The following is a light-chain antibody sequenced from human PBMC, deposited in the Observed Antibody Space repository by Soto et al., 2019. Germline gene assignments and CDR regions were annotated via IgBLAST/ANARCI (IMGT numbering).Light chain of an antibody. CDR1: QSLLHGNGYTY. Sequence: DIVVTQSTVSLPVTPGEPASIARRSSQSLLHGNGYTYLDWYLQKPGQSSQLLIYRGSNRASRVRDRFSGSGSGTDFTLKISRVEAEDVGVYYCMQSLQSRAFGGGTTVDIK. J-gene: IGKJ4*01. CDR2: RGS. CDR3: MQSLQSRA. V-gene: IGKV2-28*01.